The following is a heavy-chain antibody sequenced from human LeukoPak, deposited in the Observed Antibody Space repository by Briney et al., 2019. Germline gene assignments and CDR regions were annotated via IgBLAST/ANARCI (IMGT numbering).Heavy chain of an antibody. Sequence: GGSLRLSCAASGFTFSSYWMSWVRQAPGKGVEWVANIKQYGREKYYVDSVKGRFTISRDNAKNSLYLQMNSLRAEDTAVYYCARVGAAEGGCSSTSCYHPPEDYFDYWGQGTLVTVSS. CDR1: GFTFSSYW. D-gene: IGHD2-2*01. J-gene: IGHJ4*02. CDR2: IKQYGREK. CDR3: ARVGAAEGGCSSTSCYHPPEDYFDY. V-gene: IGHV3-7*01.